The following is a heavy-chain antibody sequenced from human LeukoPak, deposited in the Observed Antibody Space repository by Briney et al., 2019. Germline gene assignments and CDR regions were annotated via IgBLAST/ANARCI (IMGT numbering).Heavy chain of an antibody. Sequence: GGSLRLSCAGSGFSISNYWMSWVRQAPGKGLEWVANIKQAESERFYVDSVKDRFTISRDNAKNSLYLQMSSLRAEDTAVYYCARGGRIAPAYWGQGTLVTVSS. CDR1: GFSISNYW. V-gene: IGHV3-7*01. CDR3: ARGGRIAPAY. D-gene: IGHD6-13*01. J-gene: IGHJ4*02. CDR2: IKQAESER.